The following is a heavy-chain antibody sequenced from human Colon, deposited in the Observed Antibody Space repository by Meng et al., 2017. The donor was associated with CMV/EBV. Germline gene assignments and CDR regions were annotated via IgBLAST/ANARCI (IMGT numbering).Heavy chain of an antibody. J-gene: IGHJ5*02. CDR2: IYYSGST. CDR3: ARDNIMRGYSLSWFDP. D-gene: IGHD3-22*01. Sequence: GSISSVDYYWSWIRQPPGKCLEWIGYIYYSGSTYYNPSLKSRVTISVDTSKNQFSLKLSSVTAADTAVYYCARDNIMRGYSLSWFDPWGQGTLVTVSS. CDR1: GSISSVDYY. V-gene: IGHV4-30-4*01.